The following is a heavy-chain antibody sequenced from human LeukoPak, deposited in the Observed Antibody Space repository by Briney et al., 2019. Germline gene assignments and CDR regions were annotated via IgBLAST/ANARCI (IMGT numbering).Heavy chain of an antibody. Sequence: PSETLSLTCTVSGDSINSYYWSWIRQPAGEGLEWIGRIYTSGTDYNPSLQRRVTMSLDTSKNQFSLKLSSVTAANTAVYYCARAGTDGYSHFDYWGQGTLVTVSS. CDR2: IYTSGT. CDR3: ARAGTDGYSHFDY. CDR1: GDSINSYY. V-gene: IGHV4-4*07. D-gene: IGHD3-22*01. J-gene: IGHJ4*02.